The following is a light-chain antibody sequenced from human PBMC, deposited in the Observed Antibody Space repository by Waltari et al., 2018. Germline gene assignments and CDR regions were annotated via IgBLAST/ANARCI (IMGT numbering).Light chain of an antibody. Sequence: QSALTQPASVSGSPGQSITISCTGTSSDVGRYNYVCWYQQHPGEAPKLIIYAVTNRSSGISHRFSASKSGNPASLTISGLQAEDEADYYCTSYTSTNTLVIGTGTTVIVL. CDR3: TSYTSTNTLV. CDR1: SSDVGRYNY. CDR2: AVT. V-gene: IGLV2-14*01. J-gene: IGLJ1*01.